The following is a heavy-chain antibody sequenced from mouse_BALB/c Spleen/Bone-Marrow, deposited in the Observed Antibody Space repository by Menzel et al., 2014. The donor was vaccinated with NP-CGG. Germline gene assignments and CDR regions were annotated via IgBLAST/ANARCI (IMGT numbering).Heavy chain of an antibody. Sequence: VKLVESGAELMKPGASVKISCKATGYTFSSYWIEWVKQRPGHGLEWIGEILPGSGTTNYNENFKGKAIFTADTSSNTAYMQLSSLTSEDSAVYYCARDYRYDGAMDYWGQGTSVTVSS. V-gene: IGHV1-9*01. D-gene: IGHD2-14*01. CDR3: ARDYRYDGAMDY. J-gene: IGHJ4*01. CDR2: ILPGSGTT. CDR1: GYTFSSYW.